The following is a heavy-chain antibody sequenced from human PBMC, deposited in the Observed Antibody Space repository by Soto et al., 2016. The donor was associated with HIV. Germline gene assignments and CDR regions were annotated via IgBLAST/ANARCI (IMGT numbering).Heavy chain of an antibody. D-gene: IGHD3-22*01. CDR3: ASTYNSSPYSFPHAFDI. V-gene: IGHV3-74*01. J-gene: IGHJ3*02. CDR1: GFTLSNFW. CDR2: INGDGSSS. Sequence: EVQLVESGGGLVQPGGSLRLSCVASGFTLSNFWMHWVRQVPGKGLVWVSRINGDGSSSNHADSVKGRFTISRDNAKNTLYLQMNSLRVEDTAVYYCASTYNSSPYSFPHAFDIWGRGTMVTVSS.